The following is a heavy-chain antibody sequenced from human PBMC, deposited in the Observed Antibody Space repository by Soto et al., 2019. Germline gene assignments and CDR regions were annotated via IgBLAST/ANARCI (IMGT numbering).Heavy chain of an antibody. CDR1: GGTFSSYA. CDR2: IIPIFGTV. J-gene: IGHJ6*02. Sequence: SVKVSCKASGGTFSSYAISWVRQAPGQGLEWMGGIIPIFGTVNYAQKFQGRVTITADESTSTAYMELSSLRSEDTAVDYCARVSRTGTRSRTTNRYYYYGMDVWGQGTKGTVYS. V-gene: IGHV1-69*13. CDR3: ARVSRTGTRSRTTNRYYYYGMDV. D-gene: IGHD1-7*01.